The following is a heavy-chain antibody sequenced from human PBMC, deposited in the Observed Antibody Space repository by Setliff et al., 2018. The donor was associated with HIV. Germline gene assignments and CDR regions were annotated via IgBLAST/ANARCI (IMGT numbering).Heavy chain of an antibody. D-gene: IGHD6-19*01. J-gene: IGHJ4*02. CDR2: ISSSSSTI. CDR1: GFTFSSYS. CDR3: ARDYWVAGLDS. Sequence: GGSLRLSCAASGFTFSSYSMNWVRQAPGKGLEWVSYISSSSSTIYYADSVKGRFTISRDNAKNSLYLQMNSLSVEDTAVYYCARDYWVAGLDSWGQGTLVTVSS. V-gene: IGHV3-48*01.